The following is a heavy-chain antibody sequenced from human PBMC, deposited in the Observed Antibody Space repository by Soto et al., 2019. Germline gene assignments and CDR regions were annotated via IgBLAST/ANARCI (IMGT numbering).Heavy chain of an antibody. CDR2: ISYDGSNR. D-gene: IGHD1-7*01. V-gene: IGHV3-30-3*01. CDR1: GFTSSSYA. J-gene: IGHJ2*01. Sequence: QAQLVESGEGVVQPGRSLRLSCAASGFTSSSYAIHWVRQAPGKGPEWVAVISYDGSNRYYAESVKGRFTISRDNSKNTLYLEVSNHSAEYTAVYYCARGYKYDGTGLKVPLYLWGRGTLVTVSS. CDR3: ARGYKYDGTGLKVPLYL.